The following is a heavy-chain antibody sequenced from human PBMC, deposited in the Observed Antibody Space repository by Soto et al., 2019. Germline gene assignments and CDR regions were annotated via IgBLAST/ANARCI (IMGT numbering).Heavy chain of an antibody. D-gene: IGHD6-6*01. CDR1: GYTFTSYG. CDR3: ARSQQSKYRRASSGMDV. V-gene: IGHV1-18*04. CDR2: ISAYNGNT. Sequence: QVQLVQSGAEVKKPGASVKVSCKASGYTFTSYGISWVRQAPGQGLEWMGWISAYNGNTNYAQKLQSRVTMTTDTSTSTVYMELRSLRSGDTAVYYCARSQQSKYRRASSGMDVWGQGTTVTVSS. J-gene: IGHJ6*02.